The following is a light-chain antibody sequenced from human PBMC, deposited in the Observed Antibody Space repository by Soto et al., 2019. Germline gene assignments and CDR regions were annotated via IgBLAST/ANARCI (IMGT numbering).Light chain of an antibody. J-gene: IGKJ1*01. CDR3: QQYDNLPPT. Sequence: DIVMTQTPLSLPVTPGEPASISCRSSQSLLDSDDGNTYLDWYLQKPGKAPKLLIYDASNLETGVPSRFSGSGSGTDFTFTISSLQPEDIATYYCQQYDNLPPTFGQGTKVDIK. V-gene: IGKV2-40*01. CDR2: DAS. CDR1: QSLLDSDDGNTY.